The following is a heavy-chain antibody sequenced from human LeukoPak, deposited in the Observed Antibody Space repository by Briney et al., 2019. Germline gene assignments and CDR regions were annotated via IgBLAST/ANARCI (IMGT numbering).Heavy chain of an antibody. V-gene: IGHV1-69*01. CDR3: ARGTTLVTPGGLGWYFDL. CDR1: GGTFSSYA. J-gene: IGHJ2*01. D-gene: IGHD4-23*01. Sequence: GSSVKVSCKASGGTFSSYAISWVRQAPGQGLEWMGGIIPIFGTANYAQKFQGRVTITADESTSTAYMELSSLRSEDTAVYYCARGTTLVTPGGLGWYFDLGGGGTRVTVPS. CDR2: IIPIFGTA.